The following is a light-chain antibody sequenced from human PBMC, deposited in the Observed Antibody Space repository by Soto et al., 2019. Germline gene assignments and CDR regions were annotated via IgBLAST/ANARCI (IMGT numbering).Light chain of an antibody. CDR3: QQYNNWPRT. CDR2: GAS. CDR1: QSVSSN. V-gene: IGKV3-15*01. Sequence: EILMTQSPATLSVSPGERATLSCRASQSVSSNLAWYQQKPGQAPRLLIYGASTRATGIPARFTGSGSGTEFTLTISSLKYEDFAVYYCQQYNNWPRTFGQGTKVDI. J-gene: IGKJ1*01.